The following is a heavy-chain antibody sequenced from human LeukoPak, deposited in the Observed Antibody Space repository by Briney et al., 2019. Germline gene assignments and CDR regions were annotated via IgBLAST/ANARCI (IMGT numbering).Heavy chain of an antibody. Sequence: SGTLSLTCAVSGGSISSSNWWSWVRQPPGKGLEWIGEIYHSGSTNYIPSLKSRVTISVDRSKNQFSLKLSSVTAADTAVYYCARLGMSGYPPSVWFDPWGQGTLVTVSS. CDR1: GGSISSSNW. V-gene: IGHV4-4*02. CDR3: ARLGMSGYPPSVWFDP. CDR2: IYHSGST. D-gene: IGHD3-3*01. J-gene: IGHJ5*02.